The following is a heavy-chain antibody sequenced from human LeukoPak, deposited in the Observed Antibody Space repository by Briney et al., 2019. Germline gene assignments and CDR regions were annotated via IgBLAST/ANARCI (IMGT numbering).Heavy chain of an antibody. CDR1: GFTFSSYA. CDR3: ARVLGEDWLALNWFDP. Sequence: RPGGSLRLSCAASGFTFSSYAMSWVRQAPGKGLEWVSYISSSSSTIYHADSVKGRFTISRDNAKNSLYLQMNSLRAEDTAVYYCARVLGEDWLALNWFDPWGQGTLVTVSS. J-gene: IGHJ5*02. V-gene: IGHV3-48*04. CDR2: ISSSSSTI. D-gene: IGHD6-19*01.